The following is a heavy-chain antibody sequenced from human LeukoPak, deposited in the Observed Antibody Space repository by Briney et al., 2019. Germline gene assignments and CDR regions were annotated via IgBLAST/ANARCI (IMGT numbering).Heavy chain of an antibody. CDR2: ISAYNGNT. CDR3: ARLNTAMVLYYFDY. Sequence: GGSVKVSCKASGNTFTSYGISWVRNDTGHGLVLIGWISAYNGNTNYAQKLQGRVTMTTDTSTSTAYMELRSLRSDDTAVYYCARLNTAMVLYYFDYWGQGTLVTVSS. J-gene: IGHJ4*02. D-gene: IGHD5-18*01. V-gene: IGHV1-18*01. CDR1: GNTFTSYG.